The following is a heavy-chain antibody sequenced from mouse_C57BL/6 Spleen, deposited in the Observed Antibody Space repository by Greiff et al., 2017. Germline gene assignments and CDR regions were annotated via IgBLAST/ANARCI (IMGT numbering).Heavy chain of an antibody. Sequence: VQLQQSGAELVRPGTSVKVSCTASGYAFTNYLIEWVKQRPGQGLEWIGVINPGSGGTNYNEKFKGKATLTADKSSSTAYMQLSSLTSEESAVYFCARLEEYDGGYYFDYWGQGTTLTVSS. D-gene: IGHD2-14*01. J-gene: IGHJ2*01. CDR1: GYAFTNYL. CDR3: ARLEEYDGGYYFDY. V-gene: IGHV1-54*01. CDR2: INPGSGGT.